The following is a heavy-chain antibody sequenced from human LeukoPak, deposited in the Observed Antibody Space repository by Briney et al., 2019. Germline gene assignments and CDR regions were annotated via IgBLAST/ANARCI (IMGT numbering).Heavy chain of an antibody. J-gene: IGHJ5*02. CDR3: AREGGHCSGGSCYGSRGWFDP. CDR2: IKPDGSEK. D-gene: IGHD2-15*01. CDR1: GFTFSSSW. V-gene: IGHV3-7*01. Sequence: GGSLRLSCAASGFTFSSSWMSWVRQAPGKGLEWVANIKPDGSEKYYVDSVKGRFTISRDNAKNSLYLQMNSLRAEDTAVYYCAREGGHCSGGSCYGSRGWFDPWGQGTLVTVSS.